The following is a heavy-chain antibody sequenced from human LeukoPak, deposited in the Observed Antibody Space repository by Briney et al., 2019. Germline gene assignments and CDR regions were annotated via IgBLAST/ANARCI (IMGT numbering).Heavy chain of an antibody. CDR2: INPDSGGT. V-gene: IGHV1-2*02. Sequence: ASVKVSCKASGYTFTGYYMHWVRQAPGQGLEWMGWINPDSGGTNYAQKFQGRVTMTRDTSISTAYMELSRLRSDDTAVYYCARADNWNNWFDPWGQGTLVTVSS. D-gene: IGHD1-1*01. CDR3: ARADNWNNWFDP. CDR1: GYTFTGYY. J-gene: IGHJ5*02.